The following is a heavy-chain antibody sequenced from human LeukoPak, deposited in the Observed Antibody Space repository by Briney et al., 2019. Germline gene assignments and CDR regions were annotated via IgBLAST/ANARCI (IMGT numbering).Heavy chain of an antibody. CDR3: AKAPIAMTGSFFEY. CDR1: GFTFSSYA. J-gene: IGHJ4*02. Sequence: GGSLRLSCAASGFTFSSYAMSWVRQAPGKGLEWVSLSGGGGGSAYYADSVKGRFTISRDNSKNTLYLQMNSLRAEDTAVYYCAKAPIAMTGSFFEYWGLGTLVTVSS. V-gene: IGHV3-23*01. D-gene: IGHD6-19*01. CDR2: SGGGGGSA.